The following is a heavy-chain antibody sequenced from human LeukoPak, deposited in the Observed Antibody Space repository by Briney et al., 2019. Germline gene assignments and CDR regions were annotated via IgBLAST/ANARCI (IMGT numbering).Heavy chain of an antibody. Sequence: SETLSLTCTVSGGSISSYDWSWIRQSPWRGLEWIGYIYYTGNTNYNPSLKSRVTISVDTSKNQFFLKLSSVTAADTAVYYCARDYCSGGNCYRWFDPWGQGTLVTVSS. CDR1: GGSISSYD. D-gene: IGHD2-15*01. CDR3: ARDYCSGGNCYRWFDP. V-gene: IGHV4-59*01. J-gene: IGHJ5*02. CDR2: IYYTGNT.